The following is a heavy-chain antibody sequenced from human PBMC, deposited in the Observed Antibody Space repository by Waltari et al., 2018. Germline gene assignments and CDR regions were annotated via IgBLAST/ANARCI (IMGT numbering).Heavy chain of an antibody. V-gene: IGHV1-2*02. Sequence: QVQLVQSGAEVKKPGASVNVSCKASGSNFIGYYIHWVRQAPGQGLEWMGWINPNTGGTKYAQKYQGRVTLTRDTSINTAYMELSSLGSDDMAVFYCARQAARNFDYWGQGTLVTVSS. CDR3: ARQAARNFDY. CDR1: GSNFIGYY. J-gene: IGHJ4*02. CDR2: INPNTGGT.